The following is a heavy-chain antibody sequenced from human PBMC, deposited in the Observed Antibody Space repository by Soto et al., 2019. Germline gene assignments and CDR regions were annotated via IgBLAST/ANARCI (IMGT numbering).Heavy chain of an antibody. CDR1: GGSFSGYY. V-gene: IGHV4-34*01. J-gene: IGHJ4*02. Sequence: QVQLQQWGAGLLKPSETLSLTCAVYGGSFSGYYWTWIRQPPGTGLEWIGEINHSGSTNYNPPLKRLVTIAVYTSKDQFSLKLTSVADADTAVDYCARDNSTGLFDYWGQGTLVTVSS. D-gene: IGHD2-8*02. CDR3: ARDNSTGLFDY. CDR2: INHSGST.